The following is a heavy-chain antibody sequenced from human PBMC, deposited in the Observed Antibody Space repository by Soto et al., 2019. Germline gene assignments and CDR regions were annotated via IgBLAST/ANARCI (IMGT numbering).Heavy chain of an antibody. CDR1: GFTFSSYA. V-gene: IGHV3-23*01. Sequence: EVQLLESGGGLVQPGGSLRLSCAASGFTFSSYAMSWVRQAPGKGLEWVSAISGSGGTTYYADSVKGRFTFSRDNSKNTVYLQMNSLRGEDTAVYYCAKTANGWFSAFDIWGQGTMVTVSS. D-gene: IGHD6-19*01. CDR3: AKTANGWFSAFDI. J-gene: IGHJ3*02. CDR2: ISGSGGTT.